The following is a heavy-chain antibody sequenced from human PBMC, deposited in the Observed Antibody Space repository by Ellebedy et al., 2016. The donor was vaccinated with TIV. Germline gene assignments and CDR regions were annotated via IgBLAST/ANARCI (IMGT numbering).Heavy chain of an antibody. CDR1: GFAGSGNY. Sequence: PGGSLRLSCAASGFAGSGNYISWVRQTPGKGLEWVSSITASGGSTYYADSVKGRFTISRDNSKNTLFLQMLSLRAEDTAIYYCAKAIADVYSYGKIDYWGQGTLVTVSS. J-gene: IGHJ4*02. D-gene: IGHD5-18*01. V-gene: IGHV3-23*01. CDR2: ITASGGST. CDR3: AKAIADVYSYGKIDY.